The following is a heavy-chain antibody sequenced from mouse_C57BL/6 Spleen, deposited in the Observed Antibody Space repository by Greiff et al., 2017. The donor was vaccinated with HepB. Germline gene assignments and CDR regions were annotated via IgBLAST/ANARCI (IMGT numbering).Heavy chain of an antibody. J-gene: IGHJ4*01. CDR3: ARSPSYYGGYYAMDY. D-gene: IGHD1-1*01. V-gene: IGHV2-6*03. CDR2: IWSDGST. CDR1: GFSLTSYG. Sequence: VKLVESGPGLVAPSQSLSITCTVSGFSLTSYGVHWVRQPPGKGLEWLVVIWSDGSTTYNSALKSRLSISKDNSKSQVFLKMNSLQTDDTAMYYCARSPSYYGGYYAMDYWGQGTSVTVSS.